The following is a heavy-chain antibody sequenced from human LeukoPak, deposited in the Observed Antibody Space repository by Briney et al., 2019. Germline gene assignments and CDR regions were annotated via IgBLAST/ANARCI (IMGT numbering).Heavy chain of an antibody. Sequence: GGSLRLSCAASGLTFSSYAMHWVRQAPGKGLEYVSAIAPAGVSAYYANSVRDRFITSRDNSKNTLYLQMGSLRAEDMAVYYCTRYGGGQASYDYWGQGTLVTVSS. CDR2: IAPAGVSA. CDR3: TRYGGGQASYDY. V-gene: IGHV3-64*01. J-gene: IGHJ4*02. D-gene: IGHD3-10*01. CDR1: GLTFSSYA.